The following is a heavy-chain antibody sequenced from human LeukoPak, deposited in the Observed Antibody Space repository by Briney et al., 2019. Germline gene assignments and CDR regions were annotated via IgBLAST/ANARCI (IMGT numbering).Heavy chain of an antibody. D-gene: IGHD1-14*01. V-gene: IGHV4-4*07. J-gene: IGHJ4*02. CDR3: ARLRNPKTFDY. CDR2: IYTSGST. Sequence: PSETLSLTCTVSGGSISSYYWSWIRQPAGKGLEWNGRIYTSGSTNYNPSLKSRVTISVDTSKNQFSLKLSSVTAADTAVYYCARLRNPKTFDYWGQGTLVTVSS. CDR1: GGSISSYY.